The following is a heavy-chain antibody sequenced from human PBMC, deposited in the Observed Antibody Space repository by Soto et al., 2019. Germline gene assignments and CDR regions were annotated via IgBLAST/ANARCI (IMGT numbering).Heavy chain of an antibody. Sequence: QVQLKESGPGLVNPSQTLSLTCTVSGGSISSGDYYWSWIRQPPGKRLECIEYIYYSGSTYYNPSLKSRVTLSVDASMHQFSLKLSSVTAADTAVYYCARSRAYYYDSSCLLFYYWGQGTLGTVSS. CDR1: GGSISSGDYY. J-gene: IGHJ4*02. D-gene: IGHD3-22*01. CDR2: IYYSGST. CDR3: ARSRAYYYDSSCLLFYY. V-gene: IGHV4-30-4*01.